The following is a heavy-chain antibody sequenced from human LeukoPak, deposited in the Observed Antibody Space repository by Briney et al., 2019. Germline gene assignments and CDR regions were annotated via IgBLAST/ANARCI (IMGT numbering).Heavy chain of an antibody. CDR2: INPYSGDT. J-gene: IGHJ5*02. CDR3: ARGRPENYYASGST. V-gene: IGHV1-2*02. D-gene: IGHD3-10*01. CDR1: GYTFTSYD. Sequence: ASVKVSCKASGYTFTSYDINWVRQATGQGLEWMGWINPYSGDTSYAQKFQGRVTMTRDTSISTAYMELSRLRSDDTAMYFCARGRPENYYASGSTWGQGTLVTVSS.